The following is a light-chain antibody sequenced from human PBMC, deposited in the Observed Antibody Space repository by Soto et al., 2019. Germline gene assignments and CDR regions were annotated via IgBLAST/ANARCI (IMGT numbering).Light chain of an antibody. CDR1: QSVGSN. V-gene: IGKV3D-15*01. CDR3: QQYAEWPWT. CDR2: GVS. J-gene: IGKJ1*01. Sequence: EILMTQSPVTLSFSPGEGATLSCRASQSVGSNLAWFQQRPGQAPRLLIYGVSTRVTGIPARFSGSGSGTEFTLTISSLQSEDHALHYSQQYAEWPWTSGQGTKVDIX.